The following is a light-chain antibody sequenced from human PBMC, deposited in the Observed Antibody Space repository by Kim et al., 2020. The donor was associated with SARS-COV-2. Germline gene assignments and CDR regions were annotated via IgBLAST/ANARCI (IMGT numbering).Light chain of an antibody. Sequence: ELTQPPSASGTPGQRVTISCSGGSSNVGTNTLNWYQQLPEAAPKLLIYGNDQRPSGVPARFSGSKSGTSASLAISGLQSDDEADYYCASWDDTMRGWVFGGGTKVTVL. V-gene: IGLV1-44*01. J-gene: IGLJ3*02. CDR1: SSNVGTNT. CDR3: ASWDDTMRGWV. CDR2: GND.